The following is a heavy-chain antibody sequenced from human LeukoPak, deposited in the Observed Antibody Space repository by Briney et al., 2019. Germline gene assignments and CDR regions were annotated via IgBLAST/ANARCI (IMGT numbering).Heavy chain of an antibody. J-gene: IGHJ4*02. Sequence: SETLSLTCTLSGGSISTYYWSWIRQPPGKGLEWIGEINHSGSTNYNPSLKSRVTISVDTSKNQFSLKLSSVTAADTAVYYCARRPIRGYYFDYWGQGTLVTVSS. CDR3: ARRPIRGYYFDY. CDR1: GGSISTYY. CDR2: INHSGST. D-gene: IGHD4-23*01. V-gene: IGHV4-34*01.